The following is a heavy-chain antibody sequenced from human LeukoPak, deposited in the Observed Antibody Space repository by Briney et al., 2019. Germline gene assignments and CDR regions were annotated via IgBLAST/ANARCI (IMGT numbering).Heavy chain of an antibody. Sequence: GGSLRLSCAASGFTFSSYAIHWVRQAPGKGLEWVAVISYDGSNKYYADSVKGRFTISRDNSKNTLYLQMNSLRAEDTAVYYCAKDPYYYYYMDVWGKGTTVTVSS. J-gene: IGHJ6*03. CDR1: GFTFSSYA. CDR2: ISYDGSNK. CDR3: AKDPYYYYYMDV. V-gene: IGHV3-30*18.